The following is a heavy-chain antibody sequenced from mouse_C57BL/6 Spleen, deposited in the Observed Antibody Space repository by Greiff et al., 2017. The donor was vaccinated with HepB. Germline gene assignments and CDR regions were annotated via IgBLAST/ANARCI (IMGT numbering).Heavy chain of an antibody. D-gene: IGHD1-1*01. V-gene: IGHV1-59*01. CDR1: GYTFTIYW. CDR3: ARKDYGSSYRWNAMDY. CDR2: IDPSDSYT. J-gene: IGHJ4*01. Sequence: QVQLQQPGAELVRPGTSVKLSCKASGYTFTIYWMHWVKQRPGQGLEWIGVIDPSDSYTNYNQKFKGKATLTVDTSSSTAYMQLSSLTSEDSAVYYCARKDYGSSYRWNAMDYWGQGTSVTVSS.